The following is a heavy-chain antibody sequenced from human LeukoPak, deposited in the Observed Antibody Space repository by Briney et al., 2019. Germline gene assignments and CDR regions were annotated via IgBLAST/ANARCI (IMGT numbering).Heavy chain of an antibody. CDR3: AKDVMTTVTTFEH. J-gene: IGHJ4*02. D-gene: IGHD4-17*01. V-gene: IGHV3-23*01. CDR2: ISGSVGST. CDR1: GFTFSSYA. Sequence: GGSLRLSCAASGFTFSSYAMNWVRQAPGTGLDWVSGISGSVGSTYYADSVKGRFTISRDNSKNTLYLQMNSLRAEDTAIYYCAKDVMTTVTTFEHWGLGTLVTVSS.